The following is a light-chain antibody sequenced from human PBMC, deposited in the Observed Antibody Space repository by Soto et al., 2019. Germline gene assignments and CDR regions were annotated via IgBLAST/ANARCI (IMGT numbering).Light chain of an antibody. CDR2: WAS. Sequence: MVMTQSPYSLAVSLGDRAPINCKSSQSVLYTSNNKNYIAWYQQKSGQPPKLLIYWASTRESGVPDRFSGGGSGTDFTLTISSLQAEDVAVYYCQQYYSVPITFGQGTRLEIK. V-gene: IGKV4-1*01. CDR3: QQYYSVPIT. J-gene: IGKJ5*01. CDR1: QSVLYTSNNKNY.